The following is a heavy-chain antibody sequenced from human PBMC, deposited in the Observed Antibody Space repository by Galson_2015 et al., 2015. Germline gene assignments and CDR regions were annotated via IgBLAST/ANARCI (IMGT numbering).Heavy chain of an antibody. J-gene: IGHJ4*02. D-gene: IGHD1-7*01. CDR2: ISYDGSNK. V-gene: IGHV3-30*18. Sequence: SLRLSCAASGFTFSSYGMHWVRQAPGKGLEWVAVISYDGSNKYYADSVKGRFTISRDNSKNTLYLQMNSLRAEDTAVYYCAKVNWNYEGYFDYWGQGTLVTVSS. CDR3: AKVNWNYEGYFDY. CDR1: GFTFSSYG.